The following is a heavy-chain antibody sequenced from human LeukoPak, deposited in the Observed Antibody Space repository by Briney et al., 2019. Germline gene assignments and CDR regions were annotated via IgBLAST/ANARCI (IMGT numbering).Heavy chain of an antibody. V-gene: IGHV6-1*01. CDR2: TYYRSKWYN. CDR3: ARVDSSSWYPYYYGMDV. D-gene: IGHD6-13*01. J-gene: IGHJ6*02. Sequence: SQTLSLTCAISGDSVSSNVAAWNWIRQSPSXGLXWLGRTYYRSKWYNDYAVSVKSRITINPDTSKNQFSLQLNSVTPEDTAVYYCARVDSSSWYPYYYGMDVWGQGTTVTVSS. CDR1: GDSVSSNVAA.